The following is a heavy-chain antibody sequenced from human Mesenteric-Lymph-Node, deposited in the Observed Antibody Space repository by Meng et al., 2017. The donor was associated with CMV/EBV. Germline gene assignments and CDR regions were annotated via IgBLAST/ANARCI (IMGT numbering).Heavy chain of an antibody. CDR3: AKDYYDSSGPTRNYYYYYGMDV. J-gene: IGHJ6*02. V-gene: IGHV3-33*06. D-gene: IGHD3-22*01. CDR1: GFTFSSYG. Sequence: GGSLRLSCAASGFTFSSYGMHWVRQAPGKGLEWVAVIWYDGSNKYYADSVKGRFTISRDNSKNTLYLQMNSLRAEDTAVYYCAKDYYDSSGPTRNYYYYYGMDVWGQGTTVTVSS. CDR2: IWYDGSNK.